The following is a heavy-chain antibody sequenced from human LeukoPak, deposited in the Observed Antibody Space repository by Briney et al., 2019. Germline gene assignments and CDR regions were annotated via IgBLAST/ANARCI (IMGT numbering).Heavy chain of an antibody. CDR3: ARPYYYGSGSSDAFDI. CDR1: GYTFTGYY. Sequence: GASVKVSCKASGYTFTGYYMHWVRQAPGQGLEWMGWINPSSGGTNYAQKFQGRVTMTRDTSISTAYMELSRLRSDDTAVYYCARPYYYGSGSSDAFDIWGQGTMVTVSS. CDR2: INPSSGGT. J-gene: IGHJ3*02. V-gene: IGHV1-2*02. D-gene: IGHD3-10*01.